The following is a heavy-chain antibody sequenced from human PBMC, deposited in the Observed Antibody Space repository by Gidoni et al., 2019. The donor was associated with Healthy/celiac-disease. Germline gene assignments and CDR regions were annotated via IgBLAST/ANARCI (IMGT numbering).Heavy chain of an antibody. V-gene: IGHV4-34*01. Sequence: QVQLQQWGAGLLKPSETLSLTCAVYGGSFSGYYWSWVRQPPGKGLEWIGEINHSGSTNYNPSLKSRVTISADTSKNQFSLKLSSVTAADTAVYYCARGLDSGYDFVPFDYWGQGTLVTVSS. D-gene: IGHD5-12*01. CDR2: INHSGST. CDR1: GGSFSGYY. CDR3: ARGLDSGYDFVPFDY. J-gene: IGHJ4*02.